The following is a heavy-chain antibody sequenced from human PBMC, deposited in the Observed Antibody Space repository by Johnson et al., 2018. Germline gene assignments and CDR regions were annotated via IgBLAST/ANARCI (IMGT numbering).Heavy chain of an antibody. J-gene: IGHJ3*02. V-gene: IGHV3-49*04. Sequence: VRLVESGGGLVQPGRSLRLSCTASGFTFGDYAMSWVRKAPGKGLEWVGFLRSKAYGGTTDYAASVNGRFTISRDDSKSIAYLQMNSLKTEDTAVYYCTRGGDYYDDSSGYSNAFDIWGQGTMVTVSA. D-gene: IGHD3-22*01. CDR1: GFTFGDYA. CDR3: TRGGDYYDDSSGYSNAFDI. CDR2: LRSKAYGGTT.